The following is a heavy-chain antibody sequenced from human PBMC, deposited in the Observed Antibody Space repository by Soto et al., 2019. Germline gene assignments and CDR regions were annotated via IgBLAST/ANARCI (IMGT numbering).Heavy chain of an antibody. CDR1: GYTFTGYY. V-gene: IGHV1-2*04. J-gene: IGHJ4*02. D-gene: IGHD3-22*01. CDR2: INPNSGGT. Sequence: ASVKVSCKASGYTFTGYYMHWVRQAPGQGLEWMGWINPNSGGTNYAQKFQGWVTMTRDTSISTAYMELSRLRSDDTAVYYCARDRSPYYYDSSGYYDYWGQGTMVTVYS. CDR3: ARDRSPYYYDSSGYYDY.